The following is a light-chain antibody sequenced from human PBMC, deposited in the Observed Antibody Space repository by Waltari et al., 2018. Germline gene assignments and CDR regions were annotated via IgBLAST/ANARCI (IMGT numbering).Light chain of an antibody. CDR3: QQYNSFPCT. CDR2: RAS. J-gene: IGKJ2*02. Sequence: DIQMTQSPSTLPASVGDRVTITCRASQSISAYLAWYQQKPGKAPNLLIYRASSLDSGVPSRFSGSGSGTEFTLTISSLQPDDFATYYCQQYNSFPCTFGQGSKLEIK. V-gene: IGKV1-5*03. CDR1: QSISAY.